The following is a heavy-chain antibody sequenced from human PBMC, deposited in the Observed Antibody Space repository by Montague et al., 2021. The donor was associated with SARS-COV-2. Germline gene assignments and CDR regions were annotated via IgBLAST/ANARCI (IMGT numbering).Heavy chain of an antibody. D-gene: IGHD5-12*01. J-gene: IGHJ6*02. Sequence: TLSLTCTVSGGSISSGGYYWIWICQHPGKGLEWIGYIYYSGSTYYNPSLKSRVTISVDTSKNQFSLKLSSVTAADTAVYYCARVEFDGGYDSVPLDVWGQGTTVTVSS. V-gene: IGHV4-31*03. CDR3: ARVEFDGGYDSVPLDV. CDR2: IYYSGST. CDR1: GGSISSGGYY.